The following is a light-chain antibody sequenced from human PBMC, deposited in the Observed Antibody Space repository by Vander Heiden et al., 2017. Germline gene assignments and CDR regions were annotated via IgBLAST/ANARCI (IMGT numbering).Light chain of an antibody. CDR1: SGDIGSYHY. V-gene: IGLV2-14*01. CDR2: DVN. CDR3: CSYTSRSTLYV. Sequence: QSALTQPASVAGSPGQSITISCTGSSGDIGSYHYVSWYQQHPGKASKVIIYDVNHRPSGISNRFSGSRSGNTASLTISGLQAEDEADYYCCSYTSRSTLYVFGTGTKVTVL. J-gene: IGLJ1*01.